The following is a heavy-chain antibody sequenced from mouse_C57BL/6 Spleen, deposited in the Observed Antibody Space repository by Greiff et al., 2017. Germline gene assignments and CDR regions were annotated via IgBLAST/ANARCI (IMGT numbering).Heavy chain of an antibody. D-gene: IGHD2-3*01. J-gene: IGHJ4*01. CDR1: GYAFSSYW. CDR3: ARPYDGYYGAMDY. V-gene: IGHV1-80*01. Sequence: VKLQESGAELVKPGASVKISCKASGYAFSSYWMNWVKQRPGKGLEWIGQIYPGDGDTNYNGKFKGKATLTADKSSSTAYMQLSSLTSEDSAVYFCARPYDGYYGAMDYWGQGTSVTVSS. CDR2: IYPGDGDT.